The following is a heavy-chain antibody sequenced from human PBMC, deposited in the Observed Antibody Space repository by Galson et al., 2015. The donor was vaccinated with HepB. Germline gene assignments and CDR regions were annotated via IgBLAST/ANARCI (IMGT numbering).Heavy chain of an antibody. V-gene: IGHV1-18*04. D-gene: IGHD2-15*01. CDR2: SNSYIGKT. CDR1: GYTFTTFG. CDR3: AREYCSGGYCYGVDY. J-gene: IGHJ4*02. Sequence: SVKVSCKASGYTFTTFGISWVRQVPGRGLEWMGWSNSYIGKTVYAQKFQGRVTMTTDTSTKTAYMELRSLRSDDTAVYYCAREYCSGGYCYGVDYWGQGTLVTVSS.